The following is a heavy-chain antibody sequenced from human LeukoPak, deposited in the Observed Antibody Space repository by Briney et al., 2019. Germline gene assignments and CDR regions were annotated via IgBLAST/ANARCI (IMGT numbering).Heavy chain of an antibody. Sequence: PGGSLRLSCAASGFTFSKYRMLWVRQAPGKGLESVSRINTDGTVTNYADSVKGRLTLSKDTSKNTLYLQMNSLRAEDTAVYYCAKEGVVRGVKALGYWGQGTLVTVSS. V-gene: IGHV3-74*01. J-gene: IGHJ4*02. D-gene: IGHD3-10*01. CDR2: INTDGTVT. CDR1: GFTFSKYR. CDR3: AKEGVVRGVKALGY.